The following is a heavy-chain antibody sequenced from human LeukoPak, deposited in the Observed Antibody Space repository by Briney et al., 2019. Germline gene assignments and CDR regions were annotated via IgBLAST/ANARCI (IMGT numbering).Heavy chain of an antibody. Sequence: GGSLRLSCAASGFTLRGYGMHWVRQAPGKGLEWVAVISYDGSNKYYADSVKGRFTISRDNSKNTLYLQMNSLRAEDTAVYYCAKDIILGFGGSQAPGAYWGQGTLVTVSS. CDR3: AKDIILGFGGSQAPGAY. CDR1: GFTLRGYG. V-gene: IGHV3-30*18. D-gene: IGHD1-26*01. J-gene: IGHJ4*02. CDR2: ISYDGSNK.